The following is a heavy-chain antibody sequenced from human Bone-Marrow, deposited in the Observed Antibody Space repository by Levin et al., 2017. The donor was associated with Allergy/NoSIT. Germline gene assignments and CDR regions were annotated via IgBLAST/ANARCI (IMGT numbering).Heavy chain of an antibody. CDR3: ARDLTNLNVESY. CDR2: INPNSGDT. Sequence: GESLKISCKASGYTFTAYYIHWVRQAPGQGLEWLAWINPNSGDTAYAQHLEDRVTVTSDTSISTAYMELSGLRYDDAAVYFCARDLTNLNVESYWGQGTRVTVSS. J-gene: IGHJ4*02. V-gene: IGHV1-2*02. CDR1: GYTFTAYY. D-gene: IGHD3-9*01.